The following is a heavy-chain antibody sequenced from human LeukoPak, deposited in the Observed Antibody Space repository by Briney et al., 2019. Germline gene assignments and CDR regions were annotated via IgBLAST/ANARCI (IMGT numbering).Heavy chain of an antibody. CDR1: GYTFTGYY. CDR2: INPNSGGT. D-gene: IGHD3-22*01. V-gene: IGHV1-2*02. CDR3: ARASHCYDSSGYYYVY. J-gene: IGHJ4*02. Sequence: ASVKVSCKASGYTFTGYYMHWVRQAPGQGLEWMGWINPNSGGTNYAQKFQGRVTMTRDTSISTAYMELSRLRSDDTAVYYCARASHCYDSSGYYYVYWGQGTLVTVSS.